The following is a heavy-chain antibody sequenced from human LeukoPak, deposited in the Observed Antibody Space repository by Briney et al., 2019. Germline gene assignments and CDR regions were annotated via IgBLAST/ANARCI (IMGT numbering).Heavy chain of an antibody. J-gene: IGHJ6*02. Sequence: GGSLRLSCAASGFSLRAYWMHWVRQVPGKGLEWLSRINSDGSSTTYADSVKGRFTISRDNAKNSLYLQMNSLRTEDTALYYCAKSLYSSGWYKNYYGMDVWGQGTTVTVSS. CDR1: GFSLRAYW. D-gene: IGHD6-19*01. CDR3: AKSLYSSGWYKNYYGMDV. CDR2: INSDGSST. V-gene: IGHV3-74*01.